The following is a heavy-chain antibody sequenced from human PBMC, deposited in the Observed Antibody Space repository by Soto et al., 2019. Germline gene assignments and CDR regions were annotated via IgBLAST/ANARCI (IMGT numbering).Heavy chain of an antibody. D-gene: IGHD3-3*01. CDR3: ARAKHHYDFWSGYYSGYYYYYMDV. J-gene: IGHJ6*03. Sequence: QVQLVQSGAEVKKPGASVKVSCKASGYTFTSYYMHWVRQAPGQGLEWMGIINPSGGSTSYAQKFQWRVTMTRDTSTSTVYMELSSLSSEDTAVYYCARAKHHYDFWSGYYSGYYYYYMDVWGKGTTVTVSS. V-gene: IGHV1-46*03. CDR1: GYTFTSYY. CDR2: INPSGGST.